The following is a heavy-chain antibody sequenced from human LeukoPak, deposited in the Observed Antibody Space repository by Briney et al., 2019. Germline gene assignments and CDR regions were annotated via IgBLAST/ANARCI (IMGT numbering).Heavy chain of an antibody. CDR2: FFYSGST. V-gene: IGHV4-39*01. J-gene: IGHJ4*01. CDR3: ARTMVRLGTDY. D-gene: IGHD3-10*01. CDR1: GGSISSRPYC. Sequence: SETLSLTCTVSGGSISSRPYCWGWIRQPPGKGLEWLGSFFYSGSTYYNPSLKSRVTISIDTSKKQFSLTLSSVTAADTAVYYCARTMVRLGTDYWGHGTLVTVSS.